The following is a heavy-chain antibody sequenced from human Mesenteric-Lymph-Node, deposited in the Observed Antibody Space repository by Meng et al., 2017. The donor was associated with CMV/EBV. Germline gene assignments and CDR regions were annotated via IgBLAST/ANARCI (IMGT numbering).Heavy chain of an antibody. J-gene: IGHJ6*02. V-gene: IGHV1-46*01. CDR2: INPSGGST. D-gene: IGHD2-2*01. CDR1: GGTFSSYT. CDR3: ARDQLSYQLLLYYYGMDV. Sequence: ASVKVSCKASGGTFSSYTISWVRQAPGQGLEWMGIINPSGGSTSYAQKFQGRVTMARDTSTSTVYMELSSLRSEDTAVYYCARDQLSYQLLLYYYGMDVWGQGTTVTVSS.